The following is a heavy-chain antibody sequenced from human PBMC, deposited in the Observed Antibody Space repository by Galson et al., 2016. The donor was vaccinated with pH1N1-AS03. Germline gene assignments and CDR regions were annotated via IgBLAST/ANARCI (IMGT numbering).Heavy chain of an antibody. D-gene: IGHD2-15*01. CDR1: GFSFSDFY. V-gene: IGHV3-11*06. CDR2: ISTFSSYT. J-gene: IGHJ6*02. Sequence: SLRLSCAASGFSFSDFYMSWIRQAPGKGLEWVSYISTFSSYTDYADSVKGRFTISRDNAKDSLYLQMNSLRAEDTAVYYCARDVKGYCSGGSWFERGPDEDYYNHGMDVWGQGTTVTV. CDR3: ARDVKGYCSGGSWFERGPDEDYYNHGMDV.